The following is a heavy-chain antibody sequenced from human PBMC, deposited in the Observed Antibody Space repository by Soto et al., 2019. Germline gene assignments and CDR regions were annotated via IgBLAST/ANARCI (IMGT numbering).Heavy chain of an antibody. D-gene: IGHD2-2*01. V-gene: IGHV3-30-3*01. J-gene: IGHJ6*02. CDR1: GFTFSSYA. CDR2: MSYDGSNK. Sequence: GGSLRLSCAVSGFTFSSYAMHWVRHPPGKGLGRVAVMSYDGSNKYYADSVKGRFTISRDNSKNTMYLKMNSLRAEDTAVYYCARSFEDIVVVPALDGMDVWGQGTPVTVSS. CDR3: ARSFEDIVVVPALDGMDV.